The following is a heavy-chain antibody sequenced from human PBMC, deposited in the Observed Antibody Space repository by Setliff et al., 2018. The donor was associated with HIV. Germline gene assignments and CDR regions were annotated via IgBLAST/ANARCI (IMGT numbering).Heavy chain of an antibody. Sequence: NPSETLSLTCNVPGGSISTYYWSWIRQPPGKGLEWLGYVSYSGSTNFNPSLESRLAMSVDMSKNHFSLKLRSVTAADTAVYYCARHGHFYDSSSSDAFDIWGHGTMVTVSS. CDR2: VSYSGST. CDR3: ARHGHFYDSSSSDAFDI. V-gene: IGHV4-59*08. CDR1: GGSISTYY. J-gene: IGHJ3*02. D-gene: IGHD3-22*01.